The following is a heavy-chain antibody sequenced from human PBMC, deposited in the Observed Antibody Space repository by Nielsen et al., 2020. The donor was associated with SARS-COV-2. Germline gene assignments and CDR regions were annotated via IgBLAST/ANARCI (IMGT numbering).Heavy chain of an antibody. CDR1: GASISKTTYY. CDR3: ARHGPATTTIFGVASAGAFEY. J-gene: IGHJ4*02. V-gene: IGHV4-39*01. CDR2: FYYGGNP. Sequence: SETLSLTCTVSGASISKTTYYWGWIRQPPGKGLEWIGTFYYGGNPSYNPSLKSRVTISVETSKNEFSLRLSSMNAADTAIYYCARHGPATTTIFGVASAGAFEYWGQGILVTVSS. D-gene: IGHD3-3*01.